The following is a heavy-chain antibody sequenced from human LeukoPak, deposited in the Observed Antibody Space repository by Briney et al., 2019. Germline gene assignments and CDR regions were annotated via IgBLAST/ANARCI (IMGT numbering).Heavy chain of an antibody. Sequence: GGSLRLSCAASGFTFSSYSMNWVRQAPGKGLEWVSYISSSSSTIYYADPVKGRFTISRDNAKNSLYLQMNSLRAEDTAVYYCARADHYFGGSYSQDFDYWGQGTLVTVSS. CDR3: ARADHYFGGSYSQDFDY. CDR1: GFTFSSYS. V-gene: IGHV3-48*01. J-gene: IGHJ4*02. D-gene: IGHD1-26*01. CDR2: ISSSSSTI.